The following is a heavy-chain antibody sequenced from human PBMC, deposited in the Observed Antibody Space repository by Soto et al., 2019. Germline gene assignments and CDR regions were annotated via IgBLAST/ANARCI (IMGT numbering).Heavy chain of an antibody. CDR3: ARASGSSYWFDP. CDR1: GYTFTSYG. CDR2: ISAYNGNT. V-gene: IGHV1-18*01. D-gene: IGHD1-26*01. J-gene: IGHJ5*02. Sequence: ASVKVSCKASGYTFTSYGISWVRQAPGQGLEWMGWISAYNGNTNYAQKLQGRVTTTTDTSTSTDYMELRSLRSDDTAVYYCARASGSSYWFDPWGQGTLVTVSS.